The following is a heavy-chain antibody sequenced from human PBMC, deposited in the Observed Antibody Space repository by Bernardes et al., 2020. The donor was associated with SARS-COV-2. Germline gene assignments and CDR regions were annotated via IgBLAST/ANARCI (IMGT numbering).Heavy chain of an antibody. V-gene: IGHV3-30*18. CDR3: AKDGGYCGSTSCTLTQWLVPEPQYYFDY. J-gene: IGHJ4*02. Sequence: GGSLRLSCAASGFTFSSYGMHWVRQAPGKGLEWVAVISYDGSDRNYADSVKGRFTISRDNSKNTLYLQMYSLRPEDTAVYYCAKDGGYCGSTSCTLTQWLVPEPQYYFDYWGQGTLVTVSS. CDR2: ISYDGSDR. D-gene: IGHD2-2*01. CDR1: GFTFSSYG.